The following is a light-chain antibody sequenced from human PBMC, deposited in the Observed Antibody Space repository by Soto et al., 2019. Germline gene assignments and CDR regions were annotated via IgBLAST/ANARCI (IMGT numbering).Light chain of an antibody. V-gene: IGLV2-14*01. CDR1: ISDVGAYNF. CDR2: EVN. J-gene: IGLJ1*01. CDR3: RSFTRSSTYV. Sequence: QSLLTQPASVSGSPGQSITISCTGTISDVGAYNFVSWYQQYPGKAPKVMIYEVNNRPSGVSNRFSGSKSGNTASLTIPGLQAEDEADYYCRSFTRSSTYVFGSGTKVTVL.